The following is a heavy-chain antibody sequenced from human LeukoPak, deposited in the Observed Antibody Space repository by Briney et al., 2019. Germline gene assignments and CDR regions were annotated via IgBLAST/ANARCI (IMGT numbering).Heavy chain of an antibody. CDR1: GSRFTSYW. CDR3: ARPGYHGRGYFQH. Sequence: PGGSLQISCQGSGSRFTSYWIGWVRQLPGKGREWMGIIYPGDSDTRYSPSLQGQVTISADKSISTAYLQWSSLKASDTAMYYCARPGYHGRGYFQHWGQGTLVTVS. D-gene: IGHD6-13*01. J-gene: IGHJ1*01. CDR2: IYPGDSDT. V-gene: IGHV5-51*01.